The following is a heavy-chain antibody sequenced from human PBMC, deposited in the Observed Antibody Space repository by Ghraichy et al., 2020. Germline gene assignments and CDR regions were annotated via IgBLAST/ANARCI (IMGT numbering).Heavy chain of an antibody. J-gene: IGHJ5*02. Sequence: QTLSLTCTVSGGSISSGGYYWSWIRQHPGKGLEWIGYIYYSGSTYYNPSLKSRVTISVDTSKNQFSLKLRSVTAPDTAVYYCARDARIAAAGSHWFDPWGQGTLVTVSS. CDR3: ARDARIAAAGSHWFDP. CDR1: GGSISSGGYY. V-gene: IGHV4-31*03. D-gene: IGHD6-13*01. CDR2: IYYSGST.